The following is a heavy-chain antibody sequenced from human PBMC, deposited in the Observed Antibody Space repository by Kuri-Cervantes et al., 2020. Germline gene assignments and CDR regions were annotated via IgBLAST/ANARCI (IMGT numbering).Heavy chain of an antibody. CDR3: ARGPIATAGAFDP. CDR2: INPNSGGT. D-gene: IGHD6-25*01. J-gene: IGHJ5*02. CDR1: GYTFTGYY. V-gene: IGHV1-2*02. Sequence: ASVKVSCKASGYTFTGYYMHWVRQAPGQGLEWMGWINPNSGGTNYAQKFQGRVTMTRDTSISTAYMELSRLRSDDTAVYYCARGPIATAGAFDPWGQGTLVPSPQ.